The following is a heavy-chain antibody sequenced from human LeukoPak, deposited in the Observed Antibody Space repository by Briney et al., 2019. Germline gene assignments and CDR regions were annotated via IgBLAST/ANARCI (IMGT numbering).Heavy chain of an antibody. CDR3: AKDSGVLVWFGELS. J-gene: IGHJ4*02. CDR1: GFTFSSYA. CDR2: ISYDGSNK. V-gene: IGHV3-30-3*01. Sequence: PGGSLRLSCAASGFTFSSYAMHWVRQAPGKGLEWVAVISYDGSNKYYADSVKGRFTISSDNSKNTLFLQMNSLRVEDTAVYYCAKDSGVLVWFGELSWGQGNLVTVSS. D-gene: IGHD3-10*01.